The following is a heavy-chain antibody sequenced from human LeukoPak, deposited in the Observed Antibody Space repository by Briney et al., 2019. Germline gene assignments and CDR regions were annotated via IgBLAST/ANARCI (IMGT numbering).Heavy chain of an antibody. D-gene: IGHD3-22*01. V-gene: IGHV3-53*04. CDR3: ARGDYYDSSGYIDY. J-gene: IGHJ4*02. CDR2: IYSGGST. Sequence: GGSLRLSCAASGFTFSSNYMSWVRQAPGKGLEWVSVIYSGGSTYYADSVKGRFTISRHNSKNTLYLQMNSLRAEDTAVYYCARGDYYDSSGYIDYWGQGTLVTVSA. CDR1: GFTFSSNY.